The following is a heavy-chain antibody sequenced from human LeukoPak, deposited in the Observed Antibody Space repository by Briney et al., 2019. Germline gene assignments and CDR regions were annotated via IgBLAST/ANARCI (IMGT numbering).Heavy chain of an antibody. CDR1: GFTVSSNY. V-gene: IGHV3-53*01. CDR2: IYSGGST. D-gene: IGHD4-17*01. CDR3: ARGLDNGDSGLSNP. J-gene: IGHJ5*02. Sequence: PGGSLRLSCAASGFTVSSNYMTWVRQAPGKGLEWVSVIYSGGSTYYADSVKGRFTISRDNSKNTLYLQMNSLRAEDTAVYYCARGLDNGDSGLSNPWGQGTLVTVSS.